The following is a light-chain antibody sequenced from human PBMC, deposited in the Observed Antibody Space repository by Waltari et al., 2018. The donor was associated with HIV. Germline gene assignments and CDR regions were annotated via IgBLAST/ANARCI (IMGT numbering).Light chain of an antibody. CDR1: QSVSRY. J-gene: IGKJ4*01. CDR3: QQRSNWPHT. CDR2: DTS. V-gene: IGKV3-11*01. Sequence: EIVLTQSPATLSLSPGERATLTCRASQSVSRYLAWYQQKPGQAPRLLIYDTSNRATDIPARFSGSGSGTDFTLTISSLEPEDFAIYFCQQRSNWPHTFGGGTKVENK.